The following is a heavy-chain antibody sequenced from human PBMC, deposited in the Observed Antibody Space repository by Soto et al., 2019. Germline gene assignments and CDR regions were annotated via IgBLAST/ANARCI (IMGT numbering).Heavy chain of an antibody. CDR2: IIPIFGTA. J-gene: IGHJ5*02. CDR3: ARVRPYSGYPAGWFDP. V-gene: IGHV1-69*13. D-gene: IGHD5-12*01. CDR1: GGTFSSYA. Sequence: SVKVSCKASGGTFSSYAISWVRQAPGQGLEWMGGIIPIFGTANYAQKFQGRVTITADESTGTAYMELSSLRSEDTAVYYCARVRPYSGYPAGWFDPWGQGTLVTVSS.